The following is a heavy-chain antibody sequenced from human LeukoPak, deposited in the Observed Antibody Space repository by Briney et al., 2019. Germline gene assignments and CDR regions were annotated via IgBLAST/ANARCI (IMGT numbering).Heavy chain of an antibody. CDR3: ARFCSGGSCYGP. J-gene: IGHJ5*02. CDR2: INPNSGDT. V-gene: IGHV1-2*02. D-gene: IGHD2-15*01. Sequence: GASVKVSCKASGYTFTGYYIHWVRQAPGQGLEWMGWINPNSGDTNYAQKFQGRVTMTRDTSISTAYMELSRLRSDDTAAYYCARFCSGGSCYGPWGQGTLVTVSS. CDR1: GYTFTGYY.